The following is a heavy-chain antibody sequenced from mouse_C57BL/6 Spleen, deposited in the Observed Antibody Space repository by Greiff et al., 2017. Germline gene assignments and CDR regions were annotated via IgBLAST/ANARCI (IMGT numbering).Heavy chain of an antibody. CDR1: GYTFTDYN. D-gene: IGHD2-3*01. Sequence: VQLQQSGPELVKPGASVKIPCKASGYTFTDYNMDWVKQSHGKSLEWIGDINPNNGGTIYNQKFKGKATLTVDKSSSTAYMELRSLTSEDTAVYYCARSLDGYYLYYAMDYWGQGTSVTVSS. V-gene: IGHV1-18*01. CDR3: ARSLDGYYLYYAMDY. J-gene: IGHJ4*01. CDR2: INPNNGGT.